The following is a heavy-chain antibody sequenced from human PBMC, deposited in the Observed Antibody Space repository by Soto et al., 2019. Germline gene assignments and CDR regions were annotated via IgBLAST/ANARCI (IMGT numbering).Heavy chain of an antibody. CDR2: INPKDGET. V-gene: IGHV1-24*01. D-gene: IGHD4-17*01. CDR1: GGTFTSYA. Sequence: ASVKVSCKASGGTFTSYAISWVRQAPGQGLEWMGGINPKDGETIYAQKFQGRVTMTEDTSTDTAYMELSSLRSEDTAVYYCATGPTDDAFDIWGQGTMVTVSS. J-gene: IGHJ3*02. CDR3: ATGPTDDAFDI.